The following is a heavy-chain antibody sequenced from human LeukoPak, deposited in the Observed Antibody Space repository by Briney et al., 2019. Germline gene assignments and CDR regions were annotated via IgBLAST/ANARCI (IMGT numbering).Heavy chain of an antibody. CDR2: ISYDGSNK. CDR3: ARDTPAAHSYGGNGNVALVEYYFDY. CDR1: GFTFSSYA. Sequence: PGGSLRLSCAASGFTFSSYAMHWVRQAPGKGLEWVAVISYDGSNKYYADSVKGRFTISRDNSKNTLYLQMNSLRAEDTAVYYCARDTPAAHSYGGNGNVALVEYYFDYWGQGTLVTVSS. J-gene: IGHJ4*02. D-gene: IGHD4-23*01. V-gene: IGHV3-30-3*01.